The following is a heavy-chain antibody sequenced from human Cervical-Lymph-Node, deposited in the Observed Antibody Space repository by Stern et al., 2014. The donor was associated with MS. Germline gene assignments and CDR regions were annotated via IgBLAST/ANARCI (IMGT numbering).Heavy chain of an antibody. Sequence: VQLEESGAEVKKPGASLKISCKGSGYSFATYWIGWVRQMPGKGLEWMGIIYPDDSDARYSPSFQGQVTVSADKSISTAYLHWSSLKASDTAMYYCARPGDDTAKYGLDVWGQGTTVTVSS. CDR2: IYPDDSDA. D-gene: IGHD5-18*01. V-gene: IGHV5-51*03. J-gene: IGHJ6*02. CDR1: GYSFATYW. CDR3: ARPGDDTAKYGLDV.